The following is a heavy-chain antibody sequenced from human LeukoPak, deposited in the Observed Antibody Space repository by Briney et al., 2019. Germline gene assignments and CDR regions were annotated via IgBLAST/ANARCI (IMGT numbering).Heavy chain of an antibody. J-gene: IGHJ4*02. V-gene: IGHV3-23*01. D-gene: IGHD1-26*01. CDR3: AKDVVGAINYFDY. CDR1: GFTFSSYG. CDR2: ISGSGGST. Sequence: GRSLRLSCAASGFTFSSYGMHWVRQAPGKGLEWVSAISGSGGSTYYADSVKGRFTISRDNSKNTLYLQMNSLRAEDTAVYYCAKDVVGAINYFDYWGQGTLVTVSS.